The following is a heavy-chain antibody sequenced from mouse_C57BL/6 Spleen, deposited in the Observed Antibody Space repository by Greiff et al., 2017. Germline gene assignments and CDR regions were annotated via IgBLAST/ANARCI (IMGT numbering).Heavy chain of an antibody. CDR3: ARNDPDYFDY. Sequence: QVQLKQSGAELVRPGASVKLSCKASGYTFTDYYINWVKQRPGQGLEWIARIYPGSGNTYYNEKFKGKATLTAEKSSSTAYMQLSSLTSEDSAVYFCARNDPDYFDYWGQGTTLTVSS. CDR1: GYTFTDYY. D-gene: IGHD2-3*01. V-gene: IGHV1-76*01. J-gene: IGHJ2*01. CDR2: IYPGSGNT.